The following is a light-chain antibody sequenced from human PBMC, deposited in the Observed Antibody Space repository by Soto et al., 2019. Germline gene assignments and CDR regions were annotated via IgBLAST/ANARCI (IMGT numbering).Light chain of an antibody. J-gene: IGLJ1*01. Sequence: QSVLTQPPSASGSPGQTVTISCTGTSSDIGNYNYVSWYQQEPGKPPKLIIFEVSERPSGVTDRFSGSKSGNTASLTVSGLQAQDEADYYCTSYEGRNYVFANGTKVTAL. CDR1: SSDIGNYNY. CDR3: TSYEGRNYV. CDR2: EVS. V-gene: IGLV2-8*01.